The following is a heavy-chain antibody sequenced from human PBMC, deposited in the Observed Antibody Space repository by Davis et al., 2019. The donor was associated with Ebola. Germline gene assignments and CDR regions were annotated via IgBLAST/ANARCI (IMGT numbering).Heavy chain of an antibody. CDR3: AREYCTNGVCYPAHNWFDP. D-gene: IGHD2-8*01. CDR2: IIPILGIA. V-gene: IGHV1-69*04. CDR1: GGTFSSYA. Sequence: AASVKVSCKASGGTFSSYAISWVRQAPGQGLEWMGRIIPILGIANYAQKFQGRVTITADKSTSTAYMELSSLRSEDTAVYYCAREYCTNGVCYPAHNWFDPWGQGTLLTVSS. J-gene: IGHJ5*02.